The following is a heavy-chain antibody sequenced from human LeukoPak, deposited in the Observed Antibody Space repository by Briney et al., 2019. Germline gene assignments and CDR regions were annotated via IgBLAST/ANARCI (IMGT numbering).Heavy chain of an antibody. J-gene: IGHJ4*02. CDR2: FGTKSTSI. CDR1: GFTFRGYS. Sequence: PGGSLRLSCTASGFTFRGYSMNWIRQAPGKGLEWVSSFGTKSTSIYHAGSVKGRFAISRDNAKNSLYLQMNSLRAEDTALYYCAREVSEGFDFWGQGTLVPVSS. D-gene: IGHD3-22*01. CDR3: AREVSEGFDF. V-gene: IGHV3-21*01.